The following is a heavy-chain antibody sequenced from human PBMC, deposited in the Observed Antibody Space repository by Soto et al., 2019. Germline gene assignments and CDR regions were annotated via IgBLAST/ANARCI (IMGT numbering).Heavy chain of an antibody. Sequence: PGGSLRLSCAASGFTFSDYYMSWIRQAPGKGLEWVSYISSSGSTIYYADSVKGRFTISRDNAKNSLYLQMNSLRAKDTAVYYCARDIIAVAAPGAFDIWGQGTMVTVSS. CDR2: ISSSGSTI. CDR3: ARDIIAVAAPGAFDI. J-gene: IGHJ3*02. CDR1: GFTFSDYY. V-gene: IGHV3-11*01. D-gene: IGHD6-19*01.